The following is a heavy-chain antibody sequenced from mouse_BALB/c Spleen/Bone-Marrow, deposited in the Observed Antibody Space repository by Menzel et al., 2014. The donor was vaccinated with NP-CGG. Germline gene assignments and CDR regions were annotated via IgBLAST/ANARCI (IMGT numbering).Heavy chain of an antibody. V-gene: IGHV1-69*02. Sequence: VKLQESGAELVRPGASVKLSCKASGYTFTSYWISWVKQRPGQGLEWIGNIYPSDSYTNYNQKFKDKATLTVDKSSSTAYMQLSSPTSEDSAVYYCTRSYGSSYEYYFDYWGQGTTLTVSS. CDR2: IYPSDSYT. CDR3: TRSYGSSYEYYFDY. D-gene: IGHD1-1*01. J-gene: IGHJ2*01. CDR1: GYTFTSYW.